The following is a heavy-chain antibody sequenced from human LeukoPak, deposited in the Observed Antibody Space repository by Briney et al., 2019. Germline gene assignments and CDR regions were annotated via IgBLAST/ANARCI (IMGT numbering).Heavy chain of an antibody. V-gene: IGHV3-7*01. D-gene: IGHD5-18*01. J-gene: IGHJ4*02. CDR1: GFIFSNYW. CDR3: ARDAGYGYDRFDY. Sequence: GGSLRLSCEATGFIFSNYWMAWVRQAPGKGLEWVANIKEDGSDKNYVDSMKGRFTISRDNAKNSLYLQMNSLRVENTAVYYCARDAGYGYDRFDYWGQGTQVTVSS. CDR2: IKEDGSDK.